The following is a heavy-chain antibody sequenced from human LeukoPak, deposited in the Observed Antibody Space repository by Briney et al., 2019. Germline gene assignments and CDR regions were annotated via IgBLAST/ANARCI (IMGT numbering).Heavy chain of an antibody. CDR3: ARDLAVAGTLGY. CDR2: ISAYNANT. V-gene: IGHV1-18*01. J-gene: IGHJ4*02. Sequence: AAVRVSSKASGYTFTSDGISGGRQAPGQGGERRGWISAYNANTNYAQKLQGRVTMTTDTSTSTAYMELRSLRSDDTAVYYCARDLAVAGTLGYWGQGTLVTVSS. D-gene: IGHD6-19*01. CDR1: GYTFTSDG.